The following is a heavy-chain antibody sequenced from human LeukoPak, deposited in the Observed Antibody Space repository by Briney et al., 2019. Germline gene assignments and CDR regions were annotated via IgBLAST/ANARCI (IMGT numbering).Heavy chain of an antibody. D-gene: IGHD6-19*01. J-gene: IGHJ6*03. Sequence: PGGSLRLSCETSGFTFSSHDMNWVRQAPGKGLEWVSSITGSSKDIDYADSLRGRFTISRDNAKSSLFLQMNSLRVEDTAVYYCARVASSGPLYYYYYMDVWGKGTTVTVSS. CDR2: ITGSSKDI. V-gene: IGHV3-21*01. CDR3: ARVASSGPLYYYYYMDV. CDR1: GFTFSSHD.